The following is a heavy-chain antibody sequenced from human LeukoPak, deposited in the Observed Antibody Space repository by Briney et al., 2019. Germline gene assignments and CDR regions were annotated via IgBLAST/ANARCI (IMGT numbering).Heavy chain of an antibody. J-gene: IGHJ5*02. Sequence: ASVKVSCKASGYTFIDYYIHWVRQAPGQGLEWMGWINTNTGNPTYAQGFRGRFVLSLDTSVGTAYLEISSLKAEDTAIYYCARDLEPYERGGFDPWGQGTLVTVSS. V-gene: IGHV7-4-1*02. D-gene: IGHD1-1*01. CDR2: INTNTGNP. CDR1: GYTFIDYY. CDR3: ARDLEPYERGGFDP.